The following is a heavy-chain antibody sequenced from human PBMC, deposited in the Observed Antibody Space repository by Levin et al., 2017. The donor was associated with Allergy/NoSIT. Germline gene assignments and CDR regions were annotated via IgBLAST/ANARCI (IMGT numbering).Heavy chain of an antibody. CDR2: IYYTGRT. V-gene: IGHV4-59*01. CDR3: ARGDDFDY. CDR1: GGSIRSYY. D-gene: IGHD3-16*01. Sequence: SETLSLTCSVSGGSIRSYYWSWIRQPPGKGLEWIGYIYYTGRTDYNPSLKSRVTISLNTSKNQFSLRLNFVTAADTAVYYCARGDDFDYWGQGTLVTVSS. J-gene: IGHJ4*02.